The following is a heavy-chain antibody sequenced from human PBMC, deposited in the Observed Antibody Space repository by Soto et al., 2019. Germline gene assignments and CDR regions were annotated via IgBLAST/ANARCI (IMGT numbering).Heavy chain of an antibody. D-gene: IGHD3-10*01. J-gene: IGHJ4*02. V-gene: IGHV3-30-3*01. CDR1: GFTFSSYA. CDR2: ISYDGSNK. Sequence: QVQLVESGGGVVQPGRSLRLSCAASGFTFSSYAMHWVRQAPGKGLEWVAVISYDGSNKYYADSVKGRFTISRDNSKNTLYLQMNSLRAEDTAVYYCARDYGGPAPAFDYWGQGTLVTVSS. CDR3: ARDYGGPAPAFDY.